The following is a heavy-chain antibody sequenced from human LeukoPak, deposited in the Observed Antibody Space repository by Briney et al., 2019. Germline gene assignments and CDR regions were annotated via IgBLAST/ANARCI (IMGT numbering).Heavy chain of an antibody. CDR3: ARGGYITMVRGVTLFDY. CDR1: GGSISSYY. Sequence: SEALSLTCTVSGGSISSYYWSWIRQPPGKGLEWIGYIYYSGSTNYNPSLKSRVTISVDTSKNQFSLKLSSVTAADTAVYYCARGGYITMVRGVTLFDYWGQGTMVTVSS. CDR2: IYYSGST. D-gene: IGHD3-10*01. J-gene: IGHJ4*02. V-gene: IGHV4-59*01.